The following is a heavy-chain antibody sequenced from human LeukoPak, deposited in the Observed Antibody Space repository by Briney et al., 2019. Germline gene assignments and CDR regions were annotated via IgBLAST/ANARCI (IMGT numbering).Heavy chain of an antibody. CDR2: IYHSGST. CDR3: ARVGYGDGEYYFDY. CDR1: GYSISSGYY. D-gene: IGHD4-17*01. J-gene: IGHJ4*02. Sequence: SETLSPTCTVSGYSISSGYYWGWIRQPPGKGLEWIGSIYHSGSTYYNPSLKSRVTISVDTSKNQFSLKLSSVTAADTAVYYCARVGYGDGEYYFDYWGQGTLVTVSS. V-gene: IGHV4-38-2*02.